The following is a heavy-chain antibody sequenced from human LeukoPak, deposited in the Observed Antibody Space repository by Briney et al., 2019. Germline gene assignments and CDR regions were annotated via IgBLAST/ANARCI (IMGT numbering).Heavy chain of an antibody. J-gene: IGHJ4*02. V-gene: IGHV4-59*01. CDR1: GGSISSYY. CDR2: IHYSGST. D-gene: IGHD5-18*01. Sequence: SETLSLTCTVSGGSISSYYWSWIRQPPGKGLEWIGYIHYSGSTNNNPSLKSRVTISVDTSKNQFSLKLSSVTAADTAVYYCARIDVDTAMVWGQGTLVTVSS. CDR3: ARIDVDTAMV.